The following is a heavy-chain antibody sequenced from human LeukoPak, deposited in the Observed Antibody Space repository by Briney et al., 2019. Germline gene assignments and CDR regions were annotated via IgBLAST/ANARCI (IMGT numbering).Heavy chain of an antibody. CDR2: IIPIFGIA. J-gene: IGHJ6*03. CDR1: GGTFSSYA. CDR3: ASRLRTYYYYYYMDV. D-gene: IGHD5/OR15-5a*01. Sequence: GASVKVSCKASGGTFSSYAISWVRQAPGQGLEWMGRIIPIFGIANYAQKFQGRVTITADKSTSTAYMELSSLRSEDTAVYYCASRLRTYYYYYYMDVWGKGTTVTVSS. V-gene: IGHV1-69*04.